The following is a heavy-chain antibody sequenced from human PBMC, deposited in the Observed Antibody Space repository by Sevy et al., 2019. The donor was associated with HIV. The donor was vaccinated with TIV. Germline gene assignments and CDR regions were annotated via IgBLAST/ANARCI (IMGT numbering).Heavy chain of an antibody. CDR3: AKVLNPALESMMEVTVRSLKGFDV. V-gene: IGHV3-23*01. J-gene: IGHJ3*01. CDR1: GFTFNTHV. D-gene: IGHD3-22*01. CDR2: ISGFGNT. Sequence: GGSLRLSCAASGFTFNTHVMNWVRQAPGKGLEWVSSISGFGNTYYADSVRGRFTISRDNAKNTLYLQRNSLRADDTAVYYCAKVLNPALESMMEVTVRSLKGFDVWGQGTMVTVS.